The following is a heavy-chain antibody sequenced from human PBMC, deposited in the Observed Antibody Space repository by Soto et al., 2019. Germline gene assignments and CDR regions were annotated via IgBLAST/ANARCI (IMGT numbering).Heavy chain of an antibody. J-gene: IGHJ4*01. CDR1: GFIFSSYW. D-gene: IGHD6-19*01. CDR2: IRHDGSEK. Sequence: EVQLVESGGGVVQPGESLRLSCVASGFIFSSYWMTWVRQVPGKGLEWVANIRHDGSEKDYADSVKGRFTISRGNAKNSLYLQKNNLGADDTAVYDWAREGEPYSSGCGKCGSLDYWDHRNLVTVSS. CDR3: AREGEPYSSGCGKCGSLDY. V-gene: IGHV3-7*01.